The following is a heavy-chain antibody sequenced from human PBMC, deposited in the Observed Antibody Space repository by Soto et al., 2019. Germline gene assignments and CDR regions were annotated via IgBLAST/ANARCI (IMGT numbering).Heavy chain of an antibody. V-gene: IGHV3-23*01. CDR3: AKDRGAGGNSAFYLEF. CDR2: ISATGGGT. J-gene: IGHJ4*02. CDR1: GFKFSNYA. Sequence: PGGSLRLSCAASGFKFSNYAMSWVRQAPGKGLEWVSLISATGGGTYYADSVKGRFTISRDNSHNTLYLQVHSLTAEDTAVYYCAKDRGAGGNSAFYLEFWGQGAKVTVSS. D-gene: IGHD3-16*01.